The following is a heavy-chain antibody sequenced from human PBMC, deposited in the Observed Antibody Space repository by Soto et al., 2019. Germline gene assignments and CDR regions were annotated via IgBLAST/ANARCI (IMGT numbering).Heavy chain of an antibody. V-gene: IGHV3-30*18. CDR1: GFTFSSYG. D-gene: IGHD5-18*01. CDR2: ISYDGSKE. J-gene: IGHJ6*02. CDR3: AKDLRLWSKDYYYYGMDV. Sequence: QVQLVESGGGVVQPGRSLRLSCAASGFTFSSYGMHWVRQAPGKGLEWVAVISYDGSKEFYADSVKGRFTISRDNSKNTLYLQMNSLRAEDTAVYYCAKDLRLWSKDYYYYGMDVWGQRTTVTVSS.